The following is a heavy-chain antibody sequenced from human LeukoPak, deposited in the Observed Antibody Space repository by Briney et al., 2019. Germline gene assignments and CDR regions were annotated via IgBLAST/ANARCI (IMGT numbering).Heavy chain of an antibody. V-gene: IGHV1-18*01. CDR1: GYTFTSYG. CDR3: ARDRMYYYDSSGYSQFGY. CDR2: IGAYNGNT. Sequence: ASVKVSCKASGYTFTSYGISWVRQAPGQGLEWMGWIGAYNGNTNYAQKLQGRVTMTTDTSTSTAYMELRSLRSDDTAVYYCARDRMYYYDSSGYSQFGYWGQGTLVTVSS. D-gene: IGHD3-22*01. J-gene: IGHJ4*02.